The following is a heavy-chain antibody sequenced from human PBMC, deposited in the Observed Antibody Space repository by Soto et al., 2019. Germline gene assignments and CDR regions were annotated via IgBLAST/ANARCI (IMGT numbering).Heavy chain of an antibody. J-gene: IGHJ3*02. CDR3: ARDNYGDYGGDAFDI. D-gene: IGHD4-17*01. CDR1: GGSVSSKDYF. Sequence: PSETLSLTCTVSGGSVSSKDYFWSWIRQPPGKGLEWIGYIYYSGSTNYKPSLKSRVTISVNTSKNQFSLKVNSVTAADTAVYYCARDNYGDYGGDAFDIWGQGTMDTVSS. CDR2: IYYSGST. V-gene: IGHV4-61*08.